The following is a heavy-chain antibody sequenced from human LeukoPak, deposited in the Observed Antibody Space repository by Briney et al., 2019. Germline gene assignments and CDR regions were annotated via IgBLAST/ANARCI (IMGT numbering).Heavy chain of an antibody. CDR1: GYTFTSYG. V-gene: IGHV1-18*01. J-gene: IGHJ4*02. CDR3: ARSPKELVASSY. Sequence: ASVKVSCKASGYTFTSYGISWVRQAPGQGLEWMGWISAYNGNTNYAQKLQGRVTMTTDTSTSTAYMELRSLRSGDTAVYYCARSPKELVASSYWGQGTLVTVSS. CDR2: ISAYNGNT. D-gene: IGHD3-9*01.